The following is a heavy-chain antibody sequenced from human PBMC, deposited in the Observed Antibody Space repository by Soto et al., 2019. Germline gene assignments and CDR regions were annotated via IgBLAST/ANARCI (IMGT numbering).Heavy chain of an antibody. V-gene: IGHV4-34*01. D-gene: IGHD1-26*01. Sequence: SETLSLTCAVYGGSFSGHYWSWIRQPPGKGLEWIGEINHRGSTNYNPSLKSRVTISVDTSKNPFSLKLSSVTAEDTAVHYCAELGGGYWGQGTLVNVSS. CDR1: GGSFSGHY. CDR2: INHRGST. J-gene: IGHJ4*02. CDR3: AELGGGY.